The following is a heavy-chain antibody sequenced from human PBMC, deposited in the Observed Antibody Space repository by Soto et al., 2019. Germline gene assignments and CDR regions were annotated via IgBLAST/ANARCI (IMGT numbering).Heavy chain of an antibody. CDR3: ARDDDYEDNGLEY. V-gene: IGHV3-33*01. Sequence: GWSLRLSCVGSGFTFSRYGMHLLRQAPGEGLEWMAVIVNDGSDRDYAASVAGRFTISRENSKNTLYLQMDNLGVDDTAMYYCARDDDYEDNGLEYWGQGTLVTVSS. D-gene: IGHD4-17*01. J-gene: IGHJ4*02. CDR2: IVNDGSDR. CDR1: GFTFSRYG.